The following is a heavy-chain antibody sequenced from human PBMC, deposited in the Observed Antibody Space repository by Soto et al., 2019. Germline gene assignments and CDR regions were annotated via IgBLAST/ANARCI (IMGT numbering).Heavy chain of an antibody. J-gene: IGHJ3*01. CDR2: IWYDGNNK. Sequence: QVQLVESGGGGVQPGRSLRLSCAASGFTFSNSGMHWVRQAPGKGLEWVAVIWYDGNNKFYADSVKGRFTISRDNSRNMLYLQMNSLRADDTALYYCASRIAAARPFDVWGQGTMVTVSS. V-gene: IGHV3-33*01. CDR1: GFTFSNSG. CDR3: ASRIAAARPFDV. D-gene: IGHD6-13*01.